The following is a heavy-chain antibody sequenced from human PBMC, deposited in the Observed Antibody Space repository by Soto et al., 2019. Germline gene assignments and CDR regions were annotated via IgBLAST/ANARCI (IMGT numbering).Heavy chain of an antibody. CDR2: IIPIRGIA. V-gene: IGHV1-69*02. CDR3: ARYDAGHFDY. Sequence: QVQLVQSGAEVKKPGSWVKVSCKASGGTFSSYTISWVRQAPGQGLEWMGRIIPIRGIANYAQKFQGRVTITADKSTSTADMELSSLRSEDTAVYYCARYDAGHFDYWVQGTLVTVSS. J-gene: IGHJ4*02. CDR1: GGTFSSYT. D-gene: IGHD1-1*01.